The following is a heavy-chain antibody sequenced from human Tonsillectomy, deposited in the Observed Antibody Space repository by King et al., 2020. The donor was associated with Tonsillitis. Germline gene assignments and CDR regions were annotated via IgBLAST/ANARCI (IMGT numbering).Heavy chain of an antibody. CDR2: ITYSGSA. CDR1: GDSLSNYY. V-gene: IGHV4-59*12. D-gene: IGHD3-16*01. J-gene: IGHJ6*02. CDR3: ARARGLVGGALRPRYYGMDV. Sequence: VQLQESGPGRVRPSETLSLTCTVSGDSLSNYYWSWIRQPPGKGLEWIGYITYSGSANYNPSLKSRVSMSVYASRNEFSLELRSVTAADTALYYCARARGLVGGALRPRYYGMDVWGQGTTVIVSS.